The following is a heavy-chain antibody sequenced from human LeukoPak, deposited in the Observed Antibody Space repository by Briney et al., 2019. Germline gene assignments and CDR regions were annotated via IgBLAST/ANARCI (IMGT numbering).Heavy chain of an antibody. CDR3: ARDQASIWFFDY. D-gene: IGHD6-13*01. CDR1: GFTVSSNY. Sequence: PGGSLRLSCAASGFTVSSNYMSWVRQAPGKGLEWVSVIYSGGTTYYADSVKGRFTISRDNSKNTLYLQMNSLRAEDTAVYYCARDQASIWFFDYWGQGTLVSVSS. CDR2: IYSGGTT. J-gene: IGHJ4*02. V-gene: IGHV3-66*01.